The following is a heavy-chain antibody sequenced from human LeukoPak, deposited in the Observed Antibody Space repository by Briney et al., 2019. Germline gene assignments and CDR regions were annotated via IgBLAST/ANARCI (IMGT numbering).Heavy chain of an antibody. CDR2: TYYRSKWYN. CDR3: ARGPRPTPPFIAAAVELTNNWFDP. CDR1: GDSVSSNSAA. J-gene: IGHJ5*02. D-gene: IGHD6-13*01. V-gene: IGHV6-1*01. Sequence: SQALSLTCAISGDSVSSNSAAWNWIRQSPSRGLEWLGRTYYRSKWYNDYAVSVKSRITINPDTSKNQFSLQLNSVTPEDTAVYYCARGPRPTPPFIAAAVELTNNWFDPWGQGTLVTVSS.